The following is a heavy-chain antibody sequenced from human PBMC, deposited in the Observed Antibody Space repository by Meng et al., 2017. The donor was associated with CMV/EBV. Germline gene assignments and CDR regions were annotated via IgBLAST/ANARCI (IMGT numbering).Heavy chain of an antibody. CDR1: GFPFSSYA. V-gene: IGHV3-30-3*01. CDR2: ISYDGSNK. CDR3: ARVFVRGVIKNNWFDP. D-gene: IGHD3-10*01. Sequence: GFPFSSYAMHWVRQAPGKGLEWVAVISYDGSNKYYAASVKGRFTISRDNSKHTLYLQMNSLRAEDTAVYYCARVFVRGVIKNNWFDPWGQGTLVTVSS. J-gene: IGHJ5*02.